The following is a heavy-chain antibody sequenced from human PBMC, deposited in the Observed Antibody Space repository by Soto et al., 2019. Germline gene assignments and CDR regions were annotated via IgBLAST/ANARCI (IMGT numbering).Heavy chain of an antibody. J-gene: IGHJ3*02. Sequence: QVQLVESGGGLVKPGGSLRLSCAASGFTFSDYYMSWIRQAPGKGLEWVSYISSSGSTIYYADSVKGRFTISRDNAKNALFLQMNSLRAEDTAVYFCARSYQWLDDAFDIWGQGTMVTVSS. CDR2: ISSSGSTI. CDR3: ARSYQWLDDAFDI. CDR1: GFTFSDYY. V-gene: IGHV3-11*01. D-gene: IGHD5-12*01.